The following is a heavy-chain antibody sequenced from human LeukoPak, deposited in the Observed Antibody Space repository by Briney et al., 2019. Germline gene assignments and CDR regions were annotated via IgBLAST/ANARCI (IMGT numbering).Heavy chain of an antibody. CDR1: GYTFTNYG. D-gene: IGHD3-22*01. Sequence: ASVKVSCKASGYTFTNYGISWVRQAPGQGLEWMGWISAYNGHTKYARRFQGRVTMTTDTSTSTAYMDLRSLRSDDTAVYCCARGSPPRRNYDSSGYYSYYFDYWGQGTLVTVSS. J-gene: IGHJ4*02. CDR3: ARGSPPRRNYDSSGYYSYYFDY. CDR2: ISAYNGHT. V-gene: IGHV1-18*01.